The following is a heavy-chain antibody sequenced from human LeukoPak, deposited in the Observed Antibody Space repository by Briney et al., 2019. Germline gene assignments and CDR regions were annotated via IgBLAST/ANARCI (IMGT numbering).Heavy chain of an antibody. CDR3: ARLGPRAALSP. D-gene: IGHD2-15*01. Sequence: PSETLSLTCTVSGGSISSSRYYWGWVRQPPGKGVEWIGSFCYSGSTYYNPSLKSRVTISVDTSQNQFSLKLSSVTAADTAVYYCARLGPRAALSPWGQGTLVTVSS. V-gene: IGHV4-39*01. CDR1: GGSISSSRYY. CDR2: FCYSGST. J-gene: IGHJ5*02.